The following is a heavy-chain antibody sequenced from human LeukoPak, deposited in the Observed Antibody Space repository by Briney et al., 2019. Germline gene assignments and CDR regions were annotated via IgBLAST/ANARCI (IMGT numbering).Heavy chain of an antibody. J-gene: IGHJ3*02. V-gene: IGHV4-59*01. Sequence: SETLSLTCTVSGGSISSYYWSWIRQPPGKGLEWIGYIYYSGSTNYNPSLKSRVTISVDTSKNQFSLKLSSVTAADTAVYYCARVRLSASLRRAFDIWGQGTMVTVSS. D-gene: IGHD6-25*01. CDR3: ARVRLSASLRRAFDI. CDR1: GGSISSYY. CDR2: IYYSGST.